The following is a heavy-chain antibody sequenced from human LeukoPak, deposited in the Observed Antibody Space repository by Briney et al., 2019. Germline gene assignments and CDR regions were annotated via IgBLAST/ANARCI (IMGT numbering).Heavy chain of an antibody. Sequence: SETLSLTCAAYGESFSGYYWSWIRQPPGKGLEWIGEINHSGSTNYNPSLKSRVTISVDTSKNQFSLKLSSVTAADTAVYYCARSPDYDFWSGQPYYFDYWGQGTLVTVSS. V-gene: IGHV4-34*01. J-gene: IGHJ4*02. CDR1: GESFSGYY. D-gene: IGHD3-3*01. CDR3: ARSPDYDFWSGQPYYFDY. CDR2: INHSGST.